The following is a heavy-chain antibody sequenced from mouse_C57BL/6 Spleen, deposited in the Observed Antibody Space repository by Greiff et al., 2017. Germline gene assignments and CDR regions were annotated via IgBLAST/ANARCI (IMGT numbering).Heavy chain of an antibody. CDR1: GYTFTDYY. J-gene: IGHJ2*01. V-gene: IGHV1-76*01. CDR2: IYPGSGNT. CDR3: ARGGDYYGSSYYCDY. Sequence: QVQLQQSGAELVRPGASVKLSCKASGYTFTDYYINWVKQRPGQGLEWIARIYPGSGNTYYNEKFKGKATLTAEKSSSTAYMQLSSLTSEDSAVYFCARGGDYYGSSYYCDYWGQGTTLTVSS. D-gene: IGHD1-1*01.